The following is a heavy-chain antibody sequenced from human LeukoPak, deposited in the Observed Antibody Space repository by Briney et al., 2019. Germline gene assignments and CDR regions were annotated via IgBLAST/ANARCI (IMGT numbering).Heavy chain of an antibody. V-gene: IGHV3-21*01. CDR3: ARAPPYCSGGSCDDY. CDR2: ISSSSSYI. J-gene: IGHJ4*02. D-gene: IGHD2-15*01. CDR1: GFTFSSYS. Sequence: KPGGSLRLSCAASGFTFSSYSMNWVRQAPGKGLEWVSSISSSSSYIYYADSVKGRFTISRDNAKNSLYLQMNSLRAEDTAVYYCARAPPYCSGGSCDDYWGQGTLVTVSS.